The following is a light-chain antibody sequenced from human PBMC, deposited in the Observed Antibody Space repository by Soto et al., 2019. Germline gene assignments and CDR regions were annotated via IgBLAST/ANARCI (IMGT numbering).Light chain of an antibody. CDR3: QHRMNWPLT. J-gene: IGKJ5*01. CDR1: QTVSSY. V-gene: IGKV3-11*01. CDR2: DAS. Sequence: EIVLTQSPATLSFSPGASATLSRRASQTVSSYLLWYQQKPGQAPRLLIYDASNRASGTPARFSGSGSETDFTLTISSLEPEDFAVYYCQHRMNWPLTFGQGTRLEI.